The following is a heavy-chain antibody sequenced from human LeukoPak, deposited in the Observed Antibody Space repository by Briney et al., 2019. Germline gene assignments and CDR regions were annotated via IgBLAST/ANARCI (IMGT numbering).Heavy chain of an antibody. V-gene: IGHV3-7*03. CDR1: GFTFSSYW. CDR3: ARGGGLDV. Sequence: PGGPLRLSCAASGFTFSSYWMNWARQAPGKGLEWVASISHNGNVNYYVDSVKGRFTISRDNAKNSLYLQMSNLRAEDTAVYFCARGGGLDVWGQGATVTVSS. D-gene: IGHD3-16*01. J-gene: IGHJ6*02. CDR2: ISHNGNVN.